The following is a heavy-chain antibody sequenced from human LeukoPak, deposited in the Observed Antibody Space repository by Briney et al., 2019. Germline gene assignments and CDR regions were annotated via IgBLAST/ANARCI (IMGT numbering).Heavy chain of an antibody. D-gene: IGHD2-8*02. CDR3: AVLAVAALSRY. CDR1: GYTFTSYR. V-gene: IGHV1-46*01. Sequence: ASVKVSCKASGYTFTSYRVHWVRRAPGQGLEWMGLINPSGGSTTYAQNFQGRVSMTRDTSTSTVYMELSSLRSEDTAVYYCAVLAVAALSRYWGQGTLVTVSS. CDR2: INPSGGST. J-gene: IGHJ4*02.